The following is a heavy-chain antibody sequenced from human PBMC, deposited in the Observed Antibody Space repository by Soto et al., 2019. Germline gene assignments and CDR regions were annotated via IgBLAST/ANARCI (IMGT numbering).Heavy chain of an antibody. V-gene: IGHV1-46*01. CDR1: GYTFTSYY. Sequence: ASVKVSCKASGYTFTSYYMHWVRHAPGQGLEWMGVIEPSGGSKSYTQKFQDRITMTRDTSTSTVYMELSSLRSEDTAVYYCARSTMTFYYFDFWSQGTLVTVSS. J-gene: IGHJ4*02. D-gene: IGHD4-17*01. CDR2: IEPSGGSK. CDR3: ARSTMTFYYFDF.